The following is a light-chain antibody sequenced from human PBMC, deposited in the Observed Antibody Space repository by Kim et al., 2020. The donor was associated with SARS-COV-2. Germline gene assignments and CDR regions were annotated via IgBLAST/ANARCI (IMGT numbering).Light chain of an antibody. CDR1: SLRKYY. V-gene: IGLV3-19*01. J-gene: IGLJ2*01. Sequence: ALGQTVRITCQGDSLRKYYASWHQQKPGQAPLLVIHGKYNRSSGIPDRFSGSSSGITASLTITGAQAEDEADYYCNSRDSSGNRLVFGGGTQLTVL. CDR2: GKY. CDR3: NSRDSSGNRLV.